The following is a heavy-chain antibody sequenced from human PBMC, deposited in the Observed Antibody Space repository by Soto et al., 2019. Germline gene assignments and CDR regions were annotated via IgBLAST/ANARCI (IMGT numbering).Heavy chain of an antibody. J-gene: IGHJ4*02. CDR2: INAGNGNT. D-gene: IGHD6-19*01. V-gene: IGHV1-3*01. Sequence: GASVKVSCKASGYTFTSYAMHWVRQAPGQRLEWMGWINAGNGNTKYSQKFQGRVTITRDTSASTAYMELSSLRSEDTAVYYCARVRSGGFIAVAGYFDYWGQGTLVTVSS. CDR3: ARVRSGGFIAVAGYFDY. CDR1: GYTFTSYA.